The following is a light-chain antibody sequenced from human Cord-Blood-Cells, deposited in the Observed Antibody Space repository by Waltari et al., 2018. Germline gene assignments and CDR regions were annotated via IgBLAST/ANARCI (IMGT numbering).Light chain of an antibody. CDR1: SSDVGRYNL. V-gene: IGLV2-23*02. J-gene: IGLJ1*01. Sequence: QSALTQPASVSASPGQSITIPCTGSSSDVGRYNLVSWYQQHPGKAPKLMIYEVSKRPSGVSNRFSGSKSGNTASLTISGLQAEDEADYYCCSYAGSSTLYVFGTGTKVTVL. CDR2: EVS. CDR3: CSYAGSSTLYV.